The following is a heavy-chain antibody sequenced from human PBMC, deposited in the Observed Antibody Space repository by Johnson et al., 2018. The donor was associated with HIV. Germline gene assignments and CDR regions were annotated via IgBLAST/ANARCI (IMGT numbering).Heavy chain of an antibody. CDR2: ISYDGGNK. CDR3: ARDPYGSGPYVAFHI. Sequence: QVQLVESGGGVVQPGRSLRLSCAASGFTFSSYAMHWVRQAPGKGLEWVAVISYDGGNKYYADSVKGRFTISRDNSKNTLYLQMNSLRAEDTAVYYCARDPYGSGPYVAFHIWGQVTMVTVSS. CDR1: GFTFSSYA. D-gene: IGHD3-10*01. J-gene: IGHJ3*02. V-gene: IGHV3-30*04.